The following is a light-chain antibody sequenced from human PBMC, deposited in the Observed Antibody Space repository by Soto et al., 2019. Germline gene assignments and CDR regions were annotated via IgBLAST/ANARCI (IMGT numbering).Light chain of an antibody. CDR3: SSYTGSSTYVV. CDR1: SSDVGGYNY. CDR2: DVN. V-gene: IGLV2-14*01. Sequence: QSALTQPASVSGSPGQSITISCTGTSSDVGGYNYVSWYQQHPGKAPKLIIYDVNNRPSGVSNRFSGSKSGNTASLTISGLQAEDEADYYCSSYTGSSTYVVFGGGTQLTVL. J-gene: IGLJ2*01.